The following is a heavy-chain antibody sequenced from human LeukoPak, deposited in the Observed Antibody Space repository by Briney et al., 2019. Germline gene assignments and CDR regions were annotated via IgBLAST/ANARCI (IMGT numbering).Heavy chain of an antibody. V-gene: IGHV3-23*01. Sequence: PGGSLRLSCAASGFTFSSYAMSWVRQAPGKGLEWVSAISGSGGSTYYADSVKGRFTISRDNSKSTVYLQMNSLRAEDTAIYYCAKDMTGLRDYWGQGTLVTVPS. CDR3: AKDMTGLRDY. CDR1: GFTFSSYA. D-gene: IGHD3-16*01. J-gene: IGHJ4*02. CDR2: ISGSGGST.